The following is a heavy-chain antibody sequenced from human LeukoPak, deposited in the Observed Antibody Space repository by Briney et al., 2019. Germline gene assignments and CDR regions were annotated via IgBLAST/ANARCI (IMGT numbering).Heavy chain of an antibody. Sequence: SETLALTCTVSGGSVSSGSYYWSWIRQPPGKGLEWIGYIYYSGSTNYNPSLKSRVTISVDTSKNQFSLKLSSVTAADTAVYYCARMQRDGYKPPFDYWGRGTLVTVSS. CDR3: ARMQRDGYKPPFDY. J-gene: IGHJ4*02. CDR1: GGSVSSGSYY. CDR2: IYYSGST. D-gene: IGHD5-24*01. V-gene: IGHV4-61*01.